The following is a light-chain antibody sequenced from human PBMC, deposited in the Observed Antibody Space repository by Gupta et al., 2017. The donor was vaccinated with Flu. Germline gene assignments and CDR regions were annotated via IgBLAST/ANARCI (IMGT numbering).Light chain of an antibody. V-gene: IGKV3-20*01. J-gene: IGKJ1*01. Sequence: VVLTQSPGTLSFAPGERSTFSCTASQSVGSSFLAWYQQKPGKAPRLLIYGTSSRATGVPDRFGGSGSGTEFTLTISRREPEDFAMYYCQQKNYSPWTFGQGTKVEIK. CDR1: QSVGSSF. CDR2: GTS. CDR3: QQKNYSPWT.